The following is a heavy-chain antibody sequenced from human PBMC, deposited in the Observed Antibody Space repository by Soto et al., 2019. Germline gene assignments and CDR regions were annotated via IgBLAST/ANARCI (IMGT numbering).Heavy chain of an antibody. D-gene: IGHD5-12*01. V-gene: IGHV3-49*03. CDR1: GFTFGDYA. Sequence: GGSLRLSCTASGFTFGDYAMIWFRQAPGKGLEWVGFIRSKAYGGTTEYAASVKGRFTISRDDSKSIAYLQMNSLKTEDTAVYYCTRASSPFYGLRPRGWFDPWGQGTLVTVSS. J-gene: IGHJ5*02. CDR2: IRSKAYGGTT. CDR3: TRASSPFYGLRPRGWFDP.